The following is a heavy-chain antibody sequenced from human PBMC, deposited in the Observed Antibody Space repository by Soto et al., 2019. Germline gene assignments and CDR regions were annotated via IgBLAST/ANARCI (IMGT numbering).Heavy chain of an antibody. V-gene: IGHV1-18*01. CDR2: ISAYNGNT. J-gene: IGHJ4*02. Sequence: AASVKVSCKASGYTFTSYGISWVRQAPGQGLEWMGWISAYNGNTNYAQKLQGRVTMTTDTSTSTAYMELRSLRSDDTAVYYCARDFGGGGYYYDSSGSGFDYWGQGTLVTVSS. CDR1: GYTFTSYG. CDR3: ARDFGGGGYYYDSSGSGFDY. D-gene: IGHD3-22*01.